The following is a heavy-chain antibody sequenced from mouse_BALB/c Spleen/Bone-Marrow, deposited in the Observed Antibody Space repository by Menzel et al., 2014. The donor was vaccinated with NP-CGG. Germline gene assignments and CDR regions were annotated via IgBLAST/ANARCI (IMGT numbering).Heavy chain of an antibody. D-gene: IGHD1-1*01. CDR3: TRGGRLAMDY. CDR2: INPSNGGT. Sequence: QVQLQQSGAELVKPGASVKLSRKASGYTFTSYYMYWVKQRPGQGLEWIGEINPSNGGTNFNEKFKSKATLTVDKSSSTAYMQLSSLTSEDSAVYYCTRGGRLAMDYWGQGTSVTVSS. V-gene: IGHV1S81*02. J-gene: IGHJ4*01. CDR1: GYTFTSYY.